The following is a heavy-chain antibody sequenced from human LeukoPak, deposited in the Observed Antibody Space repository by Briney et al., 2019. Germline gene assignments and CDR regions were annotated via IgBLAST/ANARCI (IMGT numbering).Heavy chain of an antibody. V-gene: IGHV3-23*01. CDR3: ARDLPYSSGWYRGCDY. CDR2: ISGSGGST. J-gene: IGHJ4*02. CDR1: GFTFSSYG. D-gene: IGHD6-19*01. Sequence: SGGSLRLSCAASGFTFSSYGMSWVRQAPGKGLEWVSAISGSGGSTYYADSVRGRFTISRDNSKNTLYLQMNSLRAEDTAVYYCARDLPYSSGWYRGCDYWGQGTLVTVSS.